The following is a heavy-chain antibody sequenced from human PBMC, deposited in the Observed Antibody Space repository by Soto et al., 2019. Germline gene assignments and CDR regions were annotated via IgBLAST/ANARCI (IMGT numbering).Heavy chain of an antibody. CDR2: IYYSGST. CDR1: GGSISSGGYY. J-gene: IGHJ6*02. D-gene: IGHD3-10*01. V-gene: IGHV4-31*03. CDR3: ARDVTMVRGVIPLVYGMDV. Sequence: QVQLQESGPGLVKPSQTLSLTCTVSGGSISSGGYYWSWIRQHPGKGLEWIGYIYYSGSTYYNPSLKSRVTISVDTSKNQFSLKLSSVTAAVTAVYYCARDVTMVRGVIPLVYGMDVWGQGTTVTVSS.